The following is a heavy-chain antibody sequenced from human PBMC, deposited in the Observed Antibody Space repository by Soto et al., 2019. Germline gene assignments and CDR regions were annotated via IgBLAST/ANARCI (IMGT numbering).Heavy chain of an antibody. CDR2: ISPYNGNT. Sequence: HVQLVQSGAEVKKPGASLKVSCKASGYTFISYVVSWVRRAPGQGLEWLGWISPYNGNTNYAQKFQGRITMTTDTSTSTVYMDLRSLRTDDTAVYYCARDQTKWLTDAFDIWGQGTMVVVSS. D-gene: IGHD5-12*01. J-gene: IGHJ3*02. V-gene: IGHV1-18*01. CDR1: GYTFISYV. CDR3: ARDQTKWLTDAFDI.